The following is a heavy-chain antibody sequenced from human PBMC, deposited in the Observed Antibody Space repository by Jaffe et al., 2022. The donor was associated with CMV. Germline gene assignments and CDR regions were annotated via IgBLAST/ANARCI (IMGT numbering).Heavy chain of an antibody. CDR2: IKQDGSEK. J-gene: IGHJ3*02. Sequence: EVQLVESGGGLVQPGGSLRLSCAASGFTFSSYWMSWVRQAPGKGLEWVANIKQDGSEKYYVDSVKGRFTISRDNAKNSLYLQMNSLRAEDTAVYYCARDGYKWELLGGSDAFDIWGQGTMVTVSS. CDR1: GFTFSSYW. D-gene: IGHD1-26*01. CDR3: ARDGYKWELLGGSDAFDI. V-gene: IGHV3-7*03.